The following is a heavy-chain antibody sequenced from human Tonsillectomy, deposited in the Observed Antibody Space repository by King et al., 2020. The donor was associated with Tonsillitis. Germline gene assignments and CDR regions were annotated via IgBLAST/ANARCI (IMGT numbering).Heavy chain of an antibody. Sequence: QLQESGPELVKPSETLSLTCTVSGGSITNYYWSWIRQPPGKGLEWLGYIYYLGYTNYNPSLKSRVTISVDTSKNQFSLKLTSVTAADTAVYYCAKGGDGYKNYYYHYMDVWGKGTTVIVSS. CDR1: GGSITNYY. J-gene: IGHJ6*03. CDR2: IYYLGYT. CDR3: AKGGDGYKNYYYHYMDV. D-gene: IGHD5-24*01. V-gene: IGHV4-59*12.